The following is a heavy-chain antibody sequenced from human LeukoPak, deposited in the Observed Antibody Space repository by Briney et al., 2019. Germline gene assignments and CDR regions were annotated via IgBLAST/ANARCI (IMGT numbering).Heavy chain of an antibody. CDR3: AKSPTWFGSPSPFDP. Sequence: GGSLRLSCAASGFTFSSYAMSWVCQAPGKGLEWVSAISGSGGSTYYADSVKGRFTISRDNSKNTLYLQMNSLRAEDTAVYYCAKSPTWFGSPSPFDPWGQGTLVTVSS. V-gene: IGHV3-23*01. CDR1: GFTFSSYA. CDR2: ISGSGGST. J-gene: IGHJ5*02. D-gene: IGHD3-10*01.